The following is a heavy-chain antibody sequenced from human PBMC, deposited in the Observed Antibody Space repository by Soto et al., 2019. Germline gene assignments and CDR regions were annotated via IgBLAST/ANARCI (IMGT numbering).Heavy chain of an antibody. Sequence: GGSLRLSCVASGLILSDYYMSWVRQAPGKGLEWVSYISNRGTTIHYADSVKGRFTMSRDNARNSLYLQMNSLRGEDTALYYCSRVSLEVYATVDYWGQGTLVTVSS. CDR3: SRVSLEVYATVDY. J-gene: IGHJ4*02. CDR2: ISNRGTTI. CDR1: GLILSDYY. D-gene: IGHD2-8*02. V-gene: IGHV3-11*01.